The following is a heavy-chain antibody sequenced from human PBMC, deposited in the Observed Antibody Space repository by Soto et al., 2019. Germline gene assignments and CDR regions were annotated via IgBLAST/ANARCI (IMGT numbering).Heavy chain of an antibody. CDR3: ASGMLVRGAYYVDV. CDR1: GGSVTGNTAG. J-gene: IGHJ6*02. CDR2: TYYRSKWYY. D-gene: IGHD3-10*01. Sequence: SETLSLTCVIYGGSVTGNTAGWNWIIQSPSRGLEWLGRTYYRSKWYYDYAGSVKGRMTINPDTSRNQFSLPLNSVSPEDTTVYYCASGMLVRGAYYVDVWGPGTTVTVAS. V-gene: IGHV6-1*01.